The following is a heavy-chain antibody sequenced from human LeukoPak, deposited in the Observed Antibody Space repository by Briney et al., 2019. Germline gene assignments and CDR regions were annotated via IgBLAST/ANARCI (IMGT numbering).Heavy chain of an antibody. CDR2: INEDGSII. CDR3: ARDHHYYDSSGYQKGRGHIDY. D-gene: IGHD3-22*01. CDR1: GFTFSSYW. J-gene: IGHJ4*02. V-gene: IGHV3-74*01. Sequence: GGSLRLSCAASGFTFSSYWMHWVRQAPGKGLEWVSRINEDGSIITYADSVKGRFTISRDNSKNTLYLQMNSLRAEDTAVYYCARDHHYYDSSGYQKGRGHIDYWGQGTLVTVSS.